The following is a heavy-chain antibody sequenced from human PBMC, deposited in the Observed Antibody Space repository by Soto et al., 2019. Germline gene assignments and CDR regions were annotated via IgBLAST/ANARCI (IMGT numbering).Heavy chain of an antibody. Sequence: XSVTVSEAAYACSVTDYYMHWVRQSPGQGLEWMGWISSYNGVTHYAPKFQGRVTMTRDTSISTAYMELSRLRSDDTAVYYGARQPYTSGWSEDFDYWGQGTLVTVPS. CDR2: ISSYNGVT. V-gene: IGHV1-2*02. CDR3: ARQPYTSGWSEDFDY. J-gene: IGHJ4*02. D-gene: IGHD6-19*01. CDR1: ACSVTDYY.